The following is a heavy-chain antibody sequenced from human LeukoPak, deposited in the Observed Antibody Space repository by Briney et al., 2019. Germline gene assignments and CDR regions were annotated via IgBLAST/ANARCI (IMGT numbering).Heavy chain of an antibody. Sequence: SETLSLTCTVSGGSISSYYWSWIRQPPGKGLEWIGYIYYSGSTHYNPSLESRVTISVDTSKNQFSLKVSSVTAADTAVYYCARAAYSGSLCYFDFWGQGTQVTVSS. J-gene: IGHJ4*02. CDR1: GGSISSYY. V-gene: IGHV4-59*01. CDR2: IYYSGST. D-gene: IGHD1-26*01. CDR3: ARAAYSGSLCYFDF.